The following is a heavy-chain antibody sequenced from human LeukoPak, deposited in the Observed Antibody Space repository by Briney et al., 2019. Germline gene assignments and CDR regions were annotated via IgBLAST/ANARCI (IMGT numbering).Heavy chain of an antibody. J-gene: IGHJ3*02. CDR2: IYYSGST. CDR3: ARHLGCRSSTCPSDAFDI. Sequence: PSETLSLTCTVSGGSISSSSYYWGWIRQPPGKGLEWIGSIYYSGSTYYNPSLKSRVTISVDTSKNQFSLKLSSVTAADTAVYYCARHLGCRSSTCPSDAFDIWGQGTVVTVSS. V-gene: IGHV4-39*01. CDR1: GGSISSSSYY. D-gene: IGHD2-2*01.